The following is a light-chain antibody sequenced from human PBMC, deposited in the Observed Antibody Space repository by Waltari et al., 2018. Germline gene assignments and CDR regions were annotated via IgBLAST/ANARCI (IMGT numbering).Light chain of an antibody. V-gene: IGLV2-14*03. J-gene: IGLJ2*01. CDR3: ISYISSSTLEL. CDR2: DVS. CDR1: SSDVGGYNY. Sequence: QSALTQPASVSGSPGQSITISCTGTSSDVGGYNYVSWYQQHPGKAPKLMIYDVSNRHSGVSKRFSGSKSGNTASLTISGLQAEDEADYYCISYISSSTLELFGGGTSLTVL.